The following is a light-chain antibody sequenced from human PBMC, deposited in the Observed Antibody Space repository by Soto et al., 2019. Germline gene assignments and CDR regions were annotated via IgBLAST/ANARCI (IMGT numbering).Light chain of an antibody. V-gene: IGKV1-5*01. CDR2: DAS. CDR1: QSISSW. Sequence: DIQMTQSPSTLSASVGDRVTITCRASQSISSWLAWYQQKPGKAPKLLIYDASSLESGVPSRFSGSGSGTEFTLTICSLQLDDFATYYCQQYNSYPGTFGQGTKVEIK. J-gene: IGKJ1*01. CDR3: QQYNSYPGT.